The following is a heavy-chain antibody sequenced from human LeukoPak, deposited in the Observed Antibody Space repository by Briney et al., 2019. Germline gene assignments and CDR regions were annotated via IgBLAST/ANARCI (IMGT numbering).Heavy chain of an antibody. CDR2: IYYSGST. CDR1: DGSISSYY. J-gene: IGHJ5*02. Sequence: SETLSLTCTVSDGSISSYYWSWIRQPPGKGLEWIGYIYYSGSTNYNPSLKSRVTISLDTSKSQFSLKLSSVTAADTAVYYRARDLRFLEWPRFDPWGQGALVTVSS. V-gene: IGHV4-59*01. CDR3: ARDLRFLEWPRFDP. D-gene: IGHD3-3*01.